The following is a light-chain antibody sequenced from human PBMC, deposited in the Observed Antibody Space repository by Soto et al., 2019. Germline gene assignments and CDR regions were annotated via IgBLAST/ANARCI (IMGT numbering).Light chain of an antibody. Sequence: EIVLTQSPASLSVSPGERATLSCGASQSVSNNLAWYQQKPGQAPRLLIYDASTWATGVPARFSGSGSGTEFTLTISGLQSEDWAVYYGQQYNNGPRTFGQGTKVEIK. CDR1: QSVSNN. CDR2: DAS. J-gene: IGKJ1*01. CDR3: QQYNNGPRT. V-gene: IGKV3-15*01.